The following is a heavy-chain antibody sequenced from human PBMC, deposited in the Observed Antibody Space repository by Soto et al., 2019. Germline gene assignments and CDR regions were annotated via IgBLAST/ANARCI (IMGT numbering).Heavy chain of an antibody. CDR1: GFTFSSHA. Sequence: GGSLRLSCAASGFTFSSHAMHWVRQAPGKGLEWVAIISYDGSNKYYADSVKGRFTISRDNFKNTLYLHMNSLRAEDTAMYYCASLGYWGQGTLVTVSS. V-gene: IGHV3-30-3*01. CDR2: ISYDGSNK. J-gene: IGHJ4*02. CDR3: ASLGY.